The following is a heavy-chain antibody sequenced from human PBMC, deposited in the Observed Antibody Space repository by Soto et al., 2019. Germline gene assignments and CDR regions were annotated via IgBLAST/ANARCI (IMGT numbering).Heavy chain of an antibody. CDR3: ARGGGSGSSFVGYYYYTLDV. V-gene: IGHV3-33*01. CDR1: GFTFSTYG. Sequence: VQLVESGGGVVQPGRSLRLSCTASGFTFSTYGMHWVRQAPGKGLEWVTVIWYDGSNKYYADSVKGRFTISRDNSKNTLYLQMNSLRAYDTAVYYCARGGGSGSSFVGYYYYTLDVWGQGTTVTVSS. J-gene: IGHJ6*02. D-gene: IGHD1-26*01. CDR2: IWYDGSNK.